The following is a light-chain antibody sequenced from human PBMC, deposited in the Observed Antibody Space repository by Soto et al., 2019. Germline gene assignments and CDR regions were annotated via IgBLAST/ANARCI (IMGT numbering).Light chain of an antibody. CDR1: QSVSTS. Sequence: EIVMTQSPATLSVSPGETATLSCRASQSVSTSLAWYQQKPCQAPRLLISGASTTATGVPARFSGSGSETEFTLTISSLESEDFAVYYCQQYNNWWTFGQGTKVEIK. J-gene: IGKJ1*01. CDR2: GAS. CDR3: QQYNNWWT. V-gene: IGKV3-15*01.